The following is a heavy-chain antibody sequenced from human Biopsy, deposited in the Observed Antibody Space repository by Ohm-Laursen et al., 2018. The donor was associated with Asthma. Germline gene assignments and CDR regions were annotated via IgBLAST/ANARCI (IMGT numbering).Heavy chain of an antibody. CDR2: IYYSGRT. D-gene: IGHD6-6*01. J-gene: IGHJ2*01. CDR1: GDAMSTSGSY. CDR3: ARAVSSSSYWYFDL. V-gene: IGHV4-39*02. Sequence: GTLSLTCFVSGDAMSTSGSYWGWIRQSPGKGLEWIGSIYYSGRTYYNPSLESRVTISADTSKNHFSLKVTSVTAADTAVYYCARAVSSSSYWYFDLWGRGDLVTVPS.